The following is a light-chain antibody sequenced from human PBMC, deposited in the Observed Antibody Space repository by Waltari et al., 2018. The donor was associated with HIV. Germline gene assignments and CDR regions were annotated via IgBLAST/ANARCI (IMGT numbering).Light chain of an antibody. CDR2: DVS. CDR3: SSYTSSSTRV. CDR1: SNDDGGDSY. J-gene: IGLJ3*02. V-gene: IGLV2-14*01. Sequence: QSALTRPASVSGSPGQANNMSCTRTSNDDGGDSYVSWYQQHPGKAPKLMIYDVSKRPSGVSNRFSGSKSANTSSPTISGLQAEDEADYYCSSYTSSSTRVFGGGTKLTVL.